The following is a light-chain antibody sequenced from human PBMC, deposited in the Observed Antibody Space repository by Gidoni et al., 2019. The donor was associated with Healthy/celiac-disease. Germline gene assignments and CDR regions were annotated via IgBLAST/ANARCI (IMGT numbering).Light chain of an antibody. CDR1: QSISRY. Sequence: DIQLTPSPSSLSASVGDRVTIPCRPSQSISRYLNWYQQKQGKAPKLLIYASSSLQSVVPSRFSSSGSGTDFTLTSSSLQPEDFATYYCQHSYSSWTFGQXTKVEIK. J-gene: IGKJ1*01. V-gene: IGKV1-39*01. CDR2: ASS. CDR3: QHSYSSWT.